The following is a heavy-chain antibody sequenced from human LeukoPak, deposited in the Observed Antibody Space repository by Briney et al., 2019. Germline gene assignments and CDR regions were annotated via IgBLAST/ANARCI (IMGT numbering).Heavy chain of an antibody. J-gene: IGHJ4*02. CDR3: ARDSSRIAAAGVALFDY. Sequence: GGSLRLSCAASGFTFSSYAMHWVRQAPGKGLEWVAVISYDGSNKYYADSVKGRFTISRDSSKNTLYLQMNSLRAEDTAVYYCARDSSRIAAAGVALFDYWGQGTLATVSS. CDR2: ISYDGSNK. CDR1: GFTFSSYA. D-gene: IGHD6-13*01. V-gene: IGHV3-30*04.